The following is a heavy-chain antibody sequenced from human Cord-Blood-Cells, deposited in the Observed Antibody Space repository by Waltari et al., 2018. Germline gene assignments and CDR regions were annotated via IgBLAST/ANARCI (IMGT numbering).Heavy chain of an antibody. D-gene: IGHD1-26*01. CDR2: IYYSGST. CDR1: GGSVSSGSYY. J-gene: IGHJ2*01. CDR3: ARDSGNWYFDL. V-gene: IGHV4-61*01. Sequence: QVQLQESGPGLVKPSETLSLTCTVSGGSVSSGSYYWSWIRQPPGKGLEWIGYIYYSGSTNSNPSLKSRGTISVDTSKNQFSLKLSSVTAADTAVYYCARDSGNWYFDLWGRGTLVTVSS.